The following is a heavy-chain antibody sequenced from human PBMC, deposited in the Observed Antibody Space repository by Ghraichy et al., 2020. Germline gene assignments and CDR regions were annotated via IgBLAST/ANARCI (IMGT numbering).Heavy chain of an antibody. Sequence: SETLSLTCTVSGGSISSGGYYWSWIRQHPGKGLEWIGYIYYSGSTYYNPSLKSRVTISVDTSKNQFSLKLSSVTAADTAVYYCASLDYGAKDYWGQGTLVTVSS. V-gene: IGHV4-31*03. CDR1: GGSISSGGYY. CDR3: ASLDYGAKDY. J-gene: IGHJ4*02. D-gene: IGHD4-17*01. CDR2: IYYSGST.